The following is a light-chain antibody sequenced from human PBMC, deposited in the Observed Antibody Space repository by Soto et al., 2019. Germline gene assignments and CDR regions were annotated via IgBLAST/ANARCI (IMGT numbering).Light chain of an antibody. CDR1: RSVSSSY. V-gene: IGKV3D-20*01. CDR2: DAS. J-gene: IGKJ5*01. CDR3: QKYGSSQIT. Sequence: EIVLTQSPATLSLSPGERATLSCGASRSVSSSYLAWYQQKPGLAPRLLIYDASSRATGIPDRFSGSGSGPDFTLTIRRLAAEDFAVYYCQKYGSSQITFGQGTRLEIK.